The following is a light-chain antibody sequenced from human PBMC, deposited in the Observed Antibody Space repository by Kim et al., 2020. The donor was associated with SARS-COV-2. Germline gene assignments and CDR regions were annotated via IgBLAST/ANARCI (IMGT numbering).Light chain of an antibody. J-gene: IGLJ2*01. CDR1: SSDVGGYNY. CDR2: DVT. CDR3: SSYTATNTLI. Sequence: QSTTLSCHVTSSDVGGYNYVSWYQQHPGKAPKLMIYDVTNRPSGVSDRFSGSKSGKTASLSISGLQAEDEADYYCSSYTATNTLIFGGGTQLTVL. V-gene: IGLV2-14*03.